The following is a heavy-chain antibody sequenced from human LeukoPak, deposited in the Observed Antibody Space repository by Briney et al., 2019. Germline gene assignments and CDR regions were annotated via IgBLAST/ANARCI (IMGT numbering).Heavy chain of an antibody. J-gene: IGHJ4*02. CDR2: IKHDGST. Sequence: PSETLSLTCAVYGGSVNGYYWSWIRQPPGKALEWIGEIKHDGSTKYNSSLKSRVTISVDTSKNEFSLKLRSVTAADTAVYYCAILDTTMTYPFDFWGQGTLVTVSS. V-gene: IGHV4-34*01. CDR3: AILDTTMTYPFDF. D-gene: IGHD5-18*01. CDR1: GGSVNGYY.